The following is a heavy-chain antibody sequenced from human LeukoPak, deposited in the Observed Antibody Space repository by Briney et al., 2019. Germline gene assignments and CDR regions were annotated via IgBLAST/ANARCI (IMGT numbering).Heavy chain of an antibody. CDR1: GFTFSSYG. D-gene: IGHD1-26*01. CDR2: ISYDGSNK. Sequence: GGSLRLSCAASGFTFSSYGMHWVRQAPGKGLEWVAVISYDGSNKHYADSVKGRFTISRDNSKNTLYLQMNSLRAEDTAVYYCAKPRELLRYYFDYWGQGTLVTVSS. CDR3: AKPRELLRYYFDY. J-gene: IGHJ4*02. V-gene: IGHV3-30*18.